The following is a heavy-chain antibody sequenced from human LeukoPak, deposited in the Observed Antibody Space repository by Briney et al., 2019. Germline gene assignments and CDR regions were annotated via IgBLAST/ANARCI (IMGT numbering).Heavy chain of an antibody. V-gene: IGHV3-23*01. J-gene: IGHJ4*02. D-gene: IGHD5-18*01. CDR2: ISGSGGST. Sequence: GGSLRLSCAASGFTFSSYAMSWVRQAPGKGLEWVSAISGSGGSTYYADSVKGRFTISRDNSKNTLYLQMNSLRAEDTAVYYCAKGNGYTYGRYYFDYWGQGTLVTVSS. CDR1: GFTFSSYA. CDR3: AKGNGYTYGRYYFDY.